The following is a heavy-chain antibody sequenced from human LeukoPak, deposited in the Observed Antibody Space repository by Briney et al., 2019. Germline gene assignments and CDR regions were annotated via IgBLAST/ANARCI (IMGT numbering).Heavy chain of an antibody. CDR2: IRSKANNYAT. J-gene: IGHJ6*03. Sequence: GGSLRLSCAASGFTFSSYEMNWVRQASGKGLEWVGRIRSKANNYATAYIASLKGRFTISRDDSKNTAYLQMNSLKTEDTAVYYCSRQFSGSGWHGRTYRYSYYYLDVWGKGITVTVSS. CDR1: GFTFSSYE. CDR3: SRQFSGSGWHGRTYRYSYYYLDV. V-gene: IGHV3-73*01. D-gene: IGHD6-19*01.